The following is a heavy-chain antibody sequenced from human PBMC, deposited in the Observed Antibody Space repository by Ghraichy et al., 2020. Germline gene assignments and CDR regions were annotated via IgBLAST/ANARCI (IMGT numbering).Heavy chain of an antibody. V-gene: IGHV1-18*04. J-gene: IGHJ4*02. D-gene: IGHD6-6*01. CDR1: GYTFTIYD. CDR3: ARVIAARRLPYYFDY. CDR2: ISAYNGNT. Sequence: ASVKVSCKASGYTFTIYDISWVRQAPGQGLEWMGWISAYNGNTNYAQNLQGRVTMTTDTSTSTAYMELRSLRSDDTAMYYCARVIAARRLPYYFDYWGQGTLVTVSS.